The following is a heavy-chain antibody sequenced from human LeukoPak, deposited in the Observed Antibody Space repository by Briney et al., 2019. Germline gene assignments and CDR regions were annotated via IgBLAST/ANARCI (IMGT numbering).Heavy chain of an antibody. Sequence: GGSLRLSCSASGFTFSDYDMNWVRQAPGKGLEWVSSISGLSSYTYYGESVKGRFSISRDNAKNSLYLQMNSLGAEDTATYYCGRAFPPLRTSSAGDLWGQGILVTASS. CDR2: ISGLSSYT. V-gene: IGHV3-21*01. CDR1: GFTFSDYD. D-gene: IGHD3-16*01. J-gene: IGHJ4*02. CDR3: GRAFPPLRTSSAGDL.